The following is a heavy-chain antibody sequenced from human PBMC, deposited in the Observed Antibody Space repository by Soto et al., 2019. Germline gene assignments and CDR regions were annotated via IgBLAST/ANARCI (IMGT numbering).Heavy chain of an antibody. V-gene: IGHV3-11*01. Sequence: QVQLVESGGGLVKPGGSLRLSCVASGFTFSDYYMSWIRQAPGKGLEWVSYISNSGHAIYYADSVKGRFTVSRDNSNNSRSLQMDSLRAYDTAIYYCARDARYASSSYGFDVWGQGTTVSVSS. D-gene: IGHD6-13*01. CDR1: GFTFSDYY. J-gene: IGHJ6*02. CDR2: ISNSGHAI. CDR3: ARDARYASSSYGFDV.